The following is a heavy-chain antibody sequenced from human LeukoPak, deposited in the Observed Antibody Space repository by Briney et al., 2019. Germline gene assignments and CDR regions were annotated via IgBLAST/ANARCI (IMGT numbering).Heavy chain of an antibody. D-gene: IGHD5-24*01. Sequence: GGSLRLSCAASGFTFSSFGMHWVRQAPGRGLEWVALILYDDKYYADSVKGRFTISRDNSKNTLYLQMDSLRAEDTAVYYCAKDRDWYYFDYWGQGTLVTVSS. CDR3: AKDRDWYYFDY. CDR2: ILYDDK. CDR1: GFTFSSFG. J-gene: IGHJ4*02. V-gene: IGHV3-30*02.